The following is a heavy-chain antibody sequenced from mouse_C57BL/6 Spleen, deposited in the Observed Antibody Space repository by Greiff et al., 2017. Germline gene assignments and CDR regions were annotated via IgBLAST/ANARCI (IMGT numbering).Heavy chain of an antibody. J-gene: IGHJ1*03. D-gene: IGHD1-1*01. Sequence: QVQLQQSGPELVKPGASVKISCKASGYAFSSSWMNWVKQRPGKGLEWIGRIYPGDGDTNYNGKFKGKATLTEDKSSSTAYMQLSSLTSEDSAVYFCARGGVVATGTPFWYFDVWGTGTTVTVSS. V-gene: IGHV1-82*01. CDR1: GYAFSSSW. CDR3: ARGGVVATGTPFWYFDV. CDR2: IYPGDGDT.